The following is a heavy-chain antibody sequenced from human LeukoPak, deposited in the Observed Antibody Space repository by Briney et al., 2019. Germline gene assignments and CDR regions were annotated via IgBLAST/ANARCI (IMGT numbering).Heavy chain of an antibody. Sequence: PSETLSLTCTGSGGSISSYYWSWIRQPPGKGLEWIGYIYYSGSTNYNPSLKSRVTISVDTSKNQFSLKLSSVTAADTAVYYCPRHWVWAGYYYGMDVWGQGTTVTVSS. J-gene: IGHJ6*02. V-gene: IGHV4-59*08. CDR3: PRHWVWAGYYYGMDV. CDR1: GGSISSYY. CDR2: IYYSGST. D-gene: IGHD6-13*01.